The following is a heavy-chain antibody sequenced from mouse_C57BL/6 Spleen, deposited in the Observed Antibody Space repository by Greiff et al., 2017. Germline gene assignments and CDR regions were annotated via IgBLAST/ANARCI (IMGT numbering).Heavy chain of an antibody. V-gene: IGHV14-1*01. Sequence: EVQLQQSGAELVRPGASVKLSCTASGFNIKDYYMHWVNQRPEQGLEWIGRIDPEDGDTEYAPKFQGKATMTADTTSNTAYLQLSSLASEDTAVYYCTPYYGSSHMGGWGKGTSVTV. J-gene: IGHJ4*01. CDR3: TPYYGSSHMGG. CDR1: GFNIKDYY. D-gene: IGHD1-1*01. CDR2: IDPEDGDT.